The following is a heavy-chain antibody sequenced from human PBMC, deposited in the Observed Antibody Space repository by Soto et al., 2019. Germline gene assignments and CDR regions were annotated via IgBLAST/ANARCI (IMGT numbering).Heavy chain of an antibody. D-gene: IGHD3-22*01. J-gene: IGHJ3*02. V-gene: IGHV1-69*06. Sequence: QVQLVQSGAEVKKHGSSVKVSCKASGGTFSSYAISWVRQAPGQGLEWMGGIIPIFGTANYAQKFHGRVTISADKSTSTAYMELSSLRSEDTAVDYCARAPLDSSGYFFDAFDILGQGTMVTVSS. CDR1: GGTFSSYA. CDR2: IIPIFGTA. CDR3: ARAPLDSSGYFFDAFDI.